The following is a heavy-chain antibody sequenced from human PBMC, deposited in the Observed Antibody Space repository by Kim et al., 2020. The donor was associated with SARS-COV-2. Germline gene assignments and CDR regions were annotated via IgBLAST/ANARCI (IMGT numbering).Heavy chain of an antibody. D-gene: IGHD3-10*01. V-gene: IGHV4-59*01. Sequence: KSRVTISVDTSKNQFSLKLSSVTAADTAVYYCARSQITMVRGVINYFDYWGQGTLVTVSS. J-gene: IGHJ4*02. CDR3: ARSQITMVRGVINYFDY.